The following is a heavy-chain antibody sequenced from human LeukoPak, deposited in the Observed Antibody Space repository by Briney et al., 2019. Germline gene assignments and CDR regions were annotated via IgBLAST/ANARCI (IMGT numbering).Heavy chain of an antibody. V-gene: IGHV3-23*01. CDR1: GFIFSSYG. J-gene: IGHJ4*02. CDR2: ISGSGGST. Sequence: GGSLRLSCAASGFIFSSYGMTWVRQAPGKGLEWVSTISGSGGSTYYADSVKGRFTISRDNAKNTLYLQMNSLRAEDTAVYYCARVGATSWYWGQGTLVTVSS. D-gene: IGHD1-26*01. CDR3: ARVGATSWY.